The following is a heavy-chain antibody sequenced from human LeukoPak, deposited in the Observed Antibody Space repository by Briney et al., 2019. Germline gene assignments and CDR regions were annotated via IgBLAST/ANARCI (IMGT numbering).Heavy chain of an antibody. CDR2: INQDESAK. V-gene: IGHV3-7*01. CDR1: GFTFSRYW. J-gene: IGHJ4*02. D-gene: IGHD3-10*01. Sequence: GGSLRLSCAASGFTFSRYWMSWVRQAPGKGLEWVASINQDESAKFYVDSVKGRFTISRDNAKNSLFLQMNSLRAEDTAVYYCAREAYGSGNYPFDYWGQGTLVTVSS. CDR3: AREAYGSGNYPFDY.